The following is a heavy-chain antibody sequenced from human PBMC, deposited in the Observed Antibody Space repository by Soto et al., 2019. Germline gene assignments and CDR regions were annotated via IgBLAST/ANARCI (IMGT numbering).Heavy chain of an antibody. Sequence: GESLKISCKASGYSFSTYWIAWVRQRPGKGLDWMGIIYPGDSDTRYSPSFQGQVTNSVDNSIDTAYLEWTTLRASDSAMYYCARHSLATQPGDYWGQGTLVTVSS. CDR3: ARHSLATQPGDY. CDR1: GYSFSTYW. CDR2: IYPGDSDT. J-gene: IGHJ4*02. V-gene: IGHV5-51*01. D-gene: IGHD5-12*01.